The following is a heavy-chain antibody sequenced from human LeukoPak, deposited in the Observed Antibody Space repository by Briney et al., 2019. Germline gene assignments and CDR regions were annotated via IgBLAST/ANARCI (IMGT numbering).Heavy chain of an antibody. Sequence: PGGTLRLSCAASGFIFSTYSMTWVRQAPGKGLEWFASISTSSSYIYYADSMKGRFTISRDNAKNSLYLQMNSLRAEDTAVYYCAREQSYYTSGSYYNVLDYWGQGTLVTVSS. CDR2: ISTSSSYI. J-gene: IGHJ4*02. V-gene: IGHV3-21*01. CDR3: AREQSYYTSGSYYNVLDY. D-gene: IGHD3-10*01. CDR1: GFIFSTYS.